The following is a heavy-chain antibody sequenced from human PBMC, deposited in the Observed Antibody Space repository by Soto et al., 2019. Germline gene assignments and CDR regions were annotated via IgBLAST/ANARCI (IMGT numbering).Heavy chain of an antibody. CDR3: ARGWTVAPYYYGSGGYLIP. V-gene: IGHV4-34*01. J-gene: IGHJ5*02. CDR1: GGSFSGYY. Sequence: ASETLSLTCAVYGGSFSGYYWSWIRQPPGKGLEWIGEINHSGSTNYNPSPKSRVTISVDTSKNQFSLKLSSVTAADTAVYYCARGWTVAPYYYGSGGYLIPWGQGTLVTVSS. CDR2: INHSGST. D-gene: IGHD3-10*01.